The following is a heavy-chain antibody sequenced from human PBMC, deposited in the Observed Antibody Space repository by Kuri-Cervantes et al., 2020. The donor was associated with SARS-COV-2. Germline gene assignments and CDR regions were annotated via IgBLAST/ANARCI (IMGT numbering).Heavy chain of an antibody. V-gene: IGHV3-33*01. J-gene: IGHJ6*03. CDR2: IWYDGSNK. Sequence: GGSLRLSCAASGFTFSSYGMHWVRQAPGKGLEWVAVIWYDGSNKYYADSVKGRFTISRDNSKNTLYLQMNSLRAEDTAVYYCARANIIADMDVWGKGTTVTVSS. CDR3: ARANIIADMDV. CDR1: GFTFSSYG. D-gene: IGHD6-13*01.